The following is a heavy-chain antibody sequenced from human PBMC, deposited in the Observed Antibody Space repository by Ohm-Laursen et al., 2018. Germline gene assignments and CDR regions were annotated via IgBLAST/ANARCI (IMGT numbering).Heavy chain of an antibody. CDR1: GFTFDDYA. J-gene: IGHJ4*02. D-gene: IGHD2-2*01. CDR3: AKDKVIVVPTPSYYFDY. V-gene: IGHV3-9*01. Sequence: SLRLSCAASGFTFDDYAMHWVRQAPGKGLEWVSGISWNSGSIGYAGSVKGRFTISRDNSKNTLYLQMNSLRAEDTAVYYCAKDKVIVVPTPSYYFDYWGQGTLVTVSS. CDR2: ISWNSGSI.